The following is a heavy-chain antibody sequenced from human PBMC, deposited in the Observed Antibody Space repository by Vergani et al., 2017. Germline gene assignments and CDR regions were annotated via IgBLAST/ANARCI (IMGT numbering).Heavy chain of an antibody. CDR1: GGTFSSYT. CDR2: IIPILGIA. CDR3: ARWHPSTVTTDFDAFDI. D-gene: IGHD4-17*01. V-gene: IGHV1-69*02. Sequence: QVQLVQSGAEVKKPGSSVKVSCKASGGTFSSYTISWVRQAPGQGLEWMGRIIPILGIANYAQKFQGRVTITADKSTSTAYMELSSLRSEDTAVYYCARWHPSTVTTDFDAFDIWGQGTMVTVSS. J-gene: IGHJ3*02.